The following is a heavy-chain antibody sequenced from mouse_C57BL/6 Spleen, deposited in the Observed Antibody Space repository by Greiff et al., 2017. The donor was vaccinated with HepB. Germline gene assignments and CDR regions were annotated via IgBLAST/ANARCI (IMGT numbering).Heavy chain of an antibody. CDR3: ARRYYDSFYAMDY. Sequence: EVKLMESGGGLVKPGGSLKLSCAASGFTFSDYGMHWVRQAPEKGLEWVAYISSGSSTIYYADTVKGRFTISRDNAKNTLFLQMTSLRSEDTAMYYCARRYYDSFYAMDYWGQGTSVTVSS. CDR1: GFTFSDYG. D-gene: IGHD2-4*01. CDR2: ISSGSSTI. J-gene: IGHJ4*01. V-gene: IGHV5-17*01.